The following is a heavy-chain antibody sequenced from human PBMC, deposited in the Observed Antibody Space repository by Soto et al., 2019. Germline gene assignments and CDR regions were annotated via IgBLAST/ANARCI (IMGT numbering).Heavy chain of an antibody. J-gene: IGHJ4*02. CDR3: ARVHVKRGPIAPAGTSYFDY. CDR1: GGSISSYY. V-gene: IGHV4-59*01. D-gene: IGHD6-13*01. CDR2: IYYSGST. Sequence: SETLSLTCTVSGGSISSYYWSWIRQPPGKGLEWIGYIYYSGSTNYNPPLKSRVTISVDTSKNQFSLKLSSVTAADTAVYYCARVHVKRGPIAPAGTSYFDYWGQGTLVAVSS.